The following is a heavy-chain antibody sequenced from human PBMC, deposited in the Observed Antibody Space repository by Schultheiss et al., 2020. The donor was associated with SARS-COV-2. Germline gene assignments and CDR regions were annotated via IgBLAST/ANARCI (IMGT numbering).Heavy chain of an antibody. D-gene: IGHD1-26*01. J-gene: IGHJ4*02. CDR3: AKGGSNLYLFDY. V-gene: IGHV3-23*01. Sequence: GGSLRLSCAASGLTFSSYWMHWVRQAPGKGLVWVSTISASGGSTYYADSVKGRFTISRDNSKNTVYLQMNSLRAEDAAVYYCAKGGSNLYLFDYWGQGTLVTVSS. CDR2: ISASGGST. CDR1: GLTFSSYW.